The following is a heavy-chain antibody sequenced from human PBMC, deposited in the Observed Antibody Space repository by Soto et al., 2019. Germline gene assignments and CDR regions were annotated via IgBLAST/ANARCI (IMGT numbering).Heavy chain of an antibody. J-gene: IGHJ6*02. D-gene: IGHD6-25*01. CDR1: GFTFSSYG. CDR2: ISYDGSNK. Sequence: QVQLVESGGGVVQPGRSLRLSCAASGFTFSSYGMHWVRQAPGKGLEWVAVISYDGSNKYYADSVKGRFTISRDNSKNTLYLQMNSLRAEDTAVYNGASYVGSSGGYGMDVWGQGTTVTVSS. CDR3: ASYVGSSGGYGMDV. V-gene: IGHV3-30*03.